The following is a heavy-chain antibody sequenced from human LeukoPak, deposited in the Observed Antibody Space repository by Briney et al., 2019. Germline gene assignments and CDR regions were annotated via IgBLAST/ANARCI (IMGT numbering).Heavy chain of an antibody. Sequence: PSETLSLTCAVYGGSFSGYYWSWIRQHPGKGLEWIGEINHSGSTNYNPSLKSRVTISVDTSKNQFSLKLSSVTAADAAVYCCARVRRNSSSWYRGGGYYFDYWGQGTLVTVSS. D-gene: IGHD6-13*01. CDR1: GGSFSGYY. CDR2: INHSGST. J-gene: IGHJ4*02. CDR3: ARVRRNSSSWYRGGGYYFDY. V-gene: IGHV4-34*01.